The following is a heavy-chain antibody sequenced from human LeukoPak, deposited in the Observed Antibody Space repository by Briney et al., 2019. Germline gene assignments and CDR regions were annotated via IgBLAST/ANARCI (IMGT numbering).Heavy chain of an antibody. CDR2: ISAYNGNT. CDR1: AYTFTSYG. V-gene: IGHV1-18*01. J-gene: IGHJ4*02. CDR3: ARVYPPRRNYDSRGYYSYYFDY. D-gene: IGHD3-22*01. Sequence: ASVKVSCTASAYTFTSYGYSWVRQPPGQGIEWMGWISAYNGNTHYAHKLQGRVTMTTDTSTSTVYMELKSLRADDTAVYFCARVYPPRRNYDSRGYYSYYFDYWGQGTLVTVSS.